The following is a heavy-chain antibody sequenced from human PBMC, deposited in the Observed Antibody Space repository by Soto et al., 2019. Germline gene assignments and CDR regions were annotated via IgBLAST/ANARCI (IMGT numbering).Heavy chain of an antibody. J-gene: IGHJ4*02. Sequence: QVQLVESGGGVVQPGRSLRLSCAASGFTFSSYGMHWVRQAPGKGLEWVAVISYDGSNKYYADSVKGRFTISRDNSKNTLYLQMNSLRAEHTAVYYCAKDGWGIAAARERTPRFDYWGQGTLVTVSS. D-gene: IGHD6-13*01. CDR1: GFTFSSYG. CDR3: AKDGWGIAAARERTPRFDY. V-gene: IGHV3-30*18. CDR2: ISYDGSNK.